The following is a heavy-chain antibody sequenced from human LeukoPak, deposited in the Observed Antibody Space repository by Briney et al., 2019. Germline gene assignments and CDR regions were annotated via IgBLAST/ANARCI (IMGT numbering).Heavy chain of an antibody. CDR1: GYTFTSYD. V-gene: IGHV1-8*01. CDR3: ARAGGYCGRISCPYYFDY. Sequence: ASVKVSCRASGYTFTSYDINWVRQATGQGLEWMGWMNPNSGNTGFAQKFQGRVTMTRNTSISTAYMELSSLRSEDTAVYYCARAGGYCGRISCPYYFDYWGQGSLVAVSS. CDR2: MNPNSGNT. D-gene: IGHD2-15*01. J-gene: IGHJ4*02.